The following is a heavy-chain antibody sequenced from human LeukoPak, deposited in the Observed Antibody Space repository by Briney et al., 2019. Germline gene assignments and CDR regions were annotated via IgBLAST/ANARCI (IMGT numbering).Heavy chain of an antibody. CDR2: IIPIFGTA. CDR3: AGDYGSNSGAFDI. Sequence: GASVKVSCKASGYTFTSYAISWVRQAPGQGLEWMGRIIPIFGTANYAQKFQGRVTITTDESTSTAYMELSSLRSEDTAVYYCAGDYGSNSGAFDIWGQGTMVTVSS. D-gene: IGHD4-23*01. J-gene: IGHJ3*02. V-gene: IGHV1-69*05. CDR1: GYTFTSYA.